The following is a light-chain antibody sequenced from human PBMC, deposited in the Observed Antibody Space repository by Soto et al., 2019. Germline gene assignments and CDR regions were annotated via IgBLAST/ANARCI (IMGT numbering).Light chain of an antibody. V-gene: IGLV2-8*01. J-gene: IGLJ2*01. CDR3: TSYAGSNIVL. CDR1: SSDVGGYNY. CDR2: EVS. Sequence: QSVLTQPPSASGSPGQSVTISCTGTSSDVGGYNYVSWYQQHPGKAPKLMIYEVSKRPSGVPDRFSGSKSGNTASLTVSGLQAEDEADYYCTSYAGSNIVLFGGGTKRPS.